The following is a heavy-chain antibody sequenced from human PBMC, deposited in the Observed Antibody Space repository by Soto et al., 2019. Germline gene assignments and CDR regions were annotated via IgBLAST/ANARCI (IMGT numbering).Heavy chain of an antibody. D-gene: IGHD6-13*01. CDR3: ATSYGNAWYTY. J-gene: IGHJ4*02. CDR2: INHSGST. CDR1: GGSFSGYY. Sequence: SETLSLTCAVYGGSFSGYYWSWIRQRPGKGLEWIGEINHSGSTNYNPSLKSRLTISVDRSKNQFTLQLSSVTAADTAVYYCATSYGNAWYTYWGQGTQVTVSS. V-gene: IGHV4-34*01.